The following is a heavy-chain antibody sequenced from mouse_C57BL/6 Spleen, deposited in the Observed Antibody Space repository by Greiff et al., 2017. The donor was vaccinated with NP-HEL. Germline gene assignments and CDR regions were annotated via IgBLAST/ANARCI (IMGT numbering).Heavy chain of an antibody. V-gene: IGHV2-5*01. Sequence: VQGVESGPGLVQPSQSLSITCTVSGFSLTSYGVHWVRQSPGKGLEWLGVIWRGGSTDYNAAFMSRLSITKDNSKSQVFFKMNSLRADDTAIYYCAKNQGLREAMDYWGQGPSDTVPS. CDR2: IWRGGST. CDR3: AKNQGLREAMDY. CDR1: GFSLTSYG. J-gene: IGHJ4*01. D-gene: IGHD3-1*01.